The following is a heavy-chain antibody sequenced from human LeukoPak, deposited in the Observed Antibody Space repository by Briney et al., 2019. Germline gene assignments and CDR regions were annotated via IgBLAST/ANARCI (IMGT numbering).Heavy chain of an antibody. CDR1: GLTVSSNY. J-gene: IGHJ4*02. V-gene: IGHV3-53*04. CDR3: AGTNYYDSSGYYRLDY. Sequence: GGTLRLSCAASGLTVSSNYMSWVRQAPGKGLEWVSVIYSGESTYYADSVKGRFTISRHNSKNTLYLQMNSLRAEDTAVYYCAGTNYYDSSGYYRLDYWGQGTLVTVSS. D-gene: IGHD3-22*01. CDR2: IYSGEST.